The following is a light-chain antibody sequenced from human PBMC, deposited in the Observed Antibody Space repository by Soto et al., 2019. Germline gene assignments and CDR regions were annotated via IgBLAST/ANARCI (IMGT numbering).Light chain of an antibody. CDR3: QQYGSSLFT. CDR1: QSVSSNS. CDR2: GAS. V-gene: IGKV3-20*01. Sequence: EVVMTQSPATLSVSPGEGVTLSCRASQSVSSNSLAWYQQKPGQAPRLLIYGASSRAIGIPDRFSGSGSGTDFTLTINRLEPEDFAVYYCQQYGSSLFTFGPGTKVDIK. J-gene: IGKJ3*01.